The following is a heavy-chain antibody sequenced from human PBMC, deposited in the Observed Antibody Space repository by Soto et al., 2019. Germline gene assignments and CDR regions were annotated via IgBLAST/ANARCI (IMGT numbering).Heavy chain of an antibody. J-gene: IGHJ5*02. CDR1: GGSISSSSYY. CDR3: ARLHLNWNYGYWFDP. Sequence: ETLSLTCTVSGGSISSSSYYWGWIRQPPGKGLEWIGSIYYSGSTYYNPSLKSRVTISVDTSKNQFSLKLSSVTAADTAVYYCARLHLNWNYGYWFDPWGQGTLVTVSS. V-gene: IGHV4-39*01. D-gene: IGHD1-7*01. CDR2: IYYSGST.